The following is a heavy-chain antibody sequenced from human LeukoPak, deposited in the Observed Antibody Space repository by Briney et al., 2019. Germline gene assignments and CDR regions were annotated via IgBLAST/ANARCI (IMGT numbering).Heavy chain of an antibody. V-gene: IGHV1-69*05. Sequence: SVKVSCKASGGTFSSYAISWVRQAPGQGLEWMGGIIPIFGTANYAQKFQGRVTITTDESTSTAYMELSSLRSEDTAVYYCARVSYGGNGEYYFDYWGQGTLVTVSS. CDR1: GGTFSSYA. D-gene: IGHD4-23*01. CDR2: IIPIFGTA. CDR3: ARVSYGGNGEYYFDY. J-gene: IGHJ4*02.